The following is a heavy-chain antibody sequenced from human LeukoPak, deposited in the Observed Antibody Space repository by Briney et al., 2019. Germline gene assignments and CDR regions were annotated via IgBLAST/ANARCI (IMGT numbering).Heavy chain of an antibody. D-gene: IGHD5-18*01. CDR1: GDSITSTSYY. J-gene: IGHJ4*02. Sequence: PSETLSLTCSVSGDSITSTSYYWGWIRQPPGKGLEWIGSIYYSGSTYYNPSLKSRVTISVDTSKNQFSLKLSSVTAADTAVYYCASSPTSGYSYGYIFDYWGQGALVTVSS. CDR3: ASSPTSGYSYGYIFDY. V-gene: IGHV4-39*07. CDR2: IYYSGST.